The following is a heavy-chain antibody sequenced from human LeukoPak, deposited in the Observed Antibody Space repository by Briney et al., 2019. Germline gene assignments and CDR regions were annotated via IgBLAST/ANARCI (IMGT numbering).Heavy chain of an antibody. D-gene: IGHD4-17*01. V-gene: IGHV3-30*18. CDR2: ISYDGSNK. CDR3: AKDNNDYGELYYGMDV. J-gene: IGHJ6*02. Sequence: GRSLRLSCAASGFTFSSYGMHWVRQAPGKGLEWVAVISYDGSNKHYADSVKGRFTISRDNSKNTLYLQMNSLRAEDTAVYYCAKDNNDYGELYYGMDVWGQGTTVTVSS. CDR1: GFTFSSYG.